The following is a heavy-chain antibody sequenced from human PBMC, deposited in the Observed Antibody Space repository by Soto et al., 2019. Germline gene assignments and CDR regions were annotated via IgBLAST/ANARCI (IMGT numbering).Heavy chain of an antibody. CDR2: IIPIFSTP. J-gene: IGHJ6*02. CDR3: AGDKDRQESGGNYYYAIDV. CDR1: GGTFGNSA. V-gene: IGHV1-69*12. Sequence: QVQLVQSGAAVKKPGSSVTVSCTASGGTFGNSAISWVRQAPGQGLEWMGGIIPIFSTPDYAQKFQGRVTITADESTSTAYMELRSLRSEDTAVYYGAGDKDRQESGGNYYYAIDVWGHGTTVTVSS.